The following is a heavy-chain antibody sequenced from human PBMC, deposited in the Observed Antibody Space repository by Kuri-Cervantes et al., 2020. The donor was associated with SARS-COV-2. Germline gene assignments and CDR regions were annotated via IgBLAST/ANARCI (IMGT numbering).Heavy chain of an antibody. CDR2: INHSGST. CDR3: ARGPHCSSTRCNRDY. Sequence: SETLSLTCAVYGGSFSGYYWSWIRQPPGKGLEWIGEINHSGSTNYNPSLKSRVTISVDTSKNQFSLKLSSVTAADTAVYYCARGPHCSSTRCNRDYWGQGTLVTVSS. J-gene: IGHJ4*02. V-gene: IGHV4-34*01. CDR1: GGSFSGYY. D-gene: IGHD2-2*01.